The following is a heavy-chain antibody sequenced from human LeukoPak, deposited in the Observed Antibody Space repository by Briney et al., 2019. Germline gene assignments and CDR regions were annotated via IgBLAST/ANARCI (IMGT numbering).Heavy chain of an antibody. CDR3: ARDLAGYGGAFDI. V-gene: IGHV3-30-3*01. CDR1: GFTFSSYN. Sequence: GGFLRLSCAASGFTFSSYNMHWVRQAPGKGLEWVAVISYDGNNKYYADSVKGRFTISRDNSKSSLHLQMNSLRAKDTAVYYCARDLAGYGGAFDIWGQGTMVTV. CDR2: ISYDGNNK. D-gene: IGHD5-12*01. J-gene: IGHJ3*02.